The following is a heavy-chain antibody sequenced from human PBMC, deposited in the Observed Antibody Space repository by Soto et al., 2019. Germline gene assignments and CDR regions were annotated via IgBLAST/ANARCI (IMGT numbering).Heavy chain of an antibody. D-gene: IGHD5-18*01. CDR1: GGSISSSNW. CDR3: ARKSADSGYSYGF. Sequence: LSLTCAVSGGSISSSNWWSWVRQPPGKGLEWIGEIYHSGSTNYNPSLKSRVTISVDKSKNQFSLKLSSVTAADTTVYYCARKSADSGYSYGFWGQGTLVTVSS. J-gene: IGHJ4*02. CDR2: IYHSGST. V-gene: IGHV4-4*02.